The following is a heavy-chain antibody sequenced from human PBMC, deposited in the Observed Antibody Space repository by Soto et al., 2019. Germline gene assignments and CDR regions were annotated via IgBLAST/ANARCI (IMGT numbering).Heavy chain of an antibody. Sequence: GGSLRLSCAASGFTFSTYWMIWVRQAPGKGLEWVANIKEDGSEKYYVDSVEGRFTISRDNAKNSLYLQMTSLRAEDTALYYCARGWGYFDSSGFPYLYAMDVWGQGTTVTVSS. CDR1: GFTFSTYW. CDR2: IKEDGSEK. CDR3: ARGWGYFDSSGFPYLYAMDV. J-gene: IGHJ6*02. D-gene: IGHD3-22*01. V-gene: IGHV3-7*01.